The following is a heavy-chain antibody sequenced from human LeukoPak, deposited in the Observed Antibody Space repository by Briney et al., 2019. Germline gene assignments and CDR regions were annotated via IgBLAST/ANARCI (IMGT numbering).Heavy chain of an antibody. CDR3: ARGGRSLEWLLWNGVEWFDP. CDR1: GGSFSSYY. Sequence: SETLSLTCAVYGGSFSSYYWSWIRQPPGKGLEWIGYIYYSGSTNYNPSLKSRVTISVDTSKNQFSLKLSSVTAADTAVYYCARGGRSLEWLLWNGVEWFDPWGQGTLVTVSS. CDR2: IYYSGST. V-gene: IGHV4-59*01. J-gene: IGHJ5*02. D-gene: IGHD3-3*01.